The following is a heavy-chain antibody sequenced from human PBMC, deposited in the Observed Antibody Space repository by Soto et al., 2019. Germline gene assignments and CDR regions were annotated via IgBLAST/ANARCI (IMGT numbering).Heavy chain of an antibody. CDR1: GFTFGTYG. CDR2: IVNDGSKK. J-gene: IGHJ3*02. CDR3: ARDLPTSTGSAFDI. V-gene: IGHV3-33*01. D-gene: IGHD1-1*01. Sequence: GGSLRLSCAASGFTFGTYGFHWVRQAPGKGLEWLAVIVNDGSKKYYADSVKGRFTISRDNAKNSLYLQMNSLRAEDTAVYYCARDLPTSTGSAFDIWGQGTMVTVSS.